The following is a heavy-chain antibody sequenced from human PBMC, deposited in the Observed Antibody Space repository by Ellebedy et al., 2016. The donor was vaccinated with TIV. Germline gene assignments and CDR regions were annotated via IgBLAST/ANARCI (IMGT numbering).Heavy chain of an antibody. D-gene: IGHD3-3*01. Sequence: GESLKISXKGSGYSFTSYWIGWVRQMPGKGLEWVGIIYPGDSDTRYSPSFQGQVTISADKSISTAYLQWSSLKASDTAMYYCARHSQEEWLEYWGQGTLVTVSS. CDR3: ARHSQEEWLEY. CDR1: GYSFTSYW. J-gene: IGHJ4*02. V-gene: IGHV5-51*01. CDR2: IYPGDSDT.